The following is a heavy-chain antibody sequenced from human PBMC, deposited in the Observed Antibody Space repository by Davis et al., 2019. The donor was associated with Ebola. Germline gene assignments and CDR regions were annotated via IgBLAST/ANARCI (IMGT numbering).Heavy chain of an antibody. J-gene: IGHJ4*02. Sequence: GESLKISCAASGFTFSSYGMHWVRQAPGKGLEWVAVIWYDGSNKYYADSVKGRFTISRDNSKNTLYLQMNSLRAEDTAVYYCAKDDYGSGSPPDYWGQGTLVTVSS. CDR2: IWYDGSNK. CDR1: GFTFSSYG. V-gene: IGHV3-30*02. D-gene: IGHD3-10*01. CDR3: AKDDYGSGSPPDY.